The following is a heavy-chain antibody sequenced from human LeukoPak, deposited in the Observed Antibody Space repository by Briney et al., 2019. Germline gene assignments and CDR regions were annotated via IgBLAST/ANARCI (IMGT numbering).Heavy chain of an antibody. J-gene: IGHJ4*01. CDR1: GFTFSDDG. CDR3: AKDRNIVVVPGVMSPIGY. Sequence: PGGSLSLSCAASGFTFSDDGMQWVRQAPGKGLEWVAFIRYDGSNKYYADSVKGRFTISRDNSKNTLYLQMNSLRAEDTAVYYCAKDRNIVVVPGVMSPIGYWGHGSLVTVSS. D-gene: IGHD2-2*01. CDR2: IRYDGSNK. V-gene: IGHV3-30*02.